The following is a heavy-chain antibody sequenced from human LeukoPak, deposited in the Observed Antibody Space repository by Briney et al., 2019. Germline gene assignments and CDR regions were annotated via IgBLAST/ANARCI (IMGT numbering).Heavy chain of an antibody. CDR1: GFLFRSRA. Sequence: GGSLRLSCEASGFLFRSRALHWVRQAPGQGLEWLAIISFDGNQKFYADSVKGRFTISRDNPRNTLYLQMNSLRPEDTSVYYCAKAGTHRFGPLIQRAYDVWGQGTRVIVSS. J-gene: IGHJ3*01. CDR2: ISFDGNQK. V-gene: IGHV3-30-3*01. D-gene: IGHD3-10*01. CDR3: AKAGTHRFGPLIQRAYDV.